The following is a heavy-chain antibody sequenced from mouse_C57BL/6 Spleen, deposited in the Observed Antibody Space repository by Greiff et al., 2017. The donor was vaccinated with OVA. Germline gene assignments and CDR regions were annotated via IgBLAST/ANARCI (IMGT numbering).Heavy chain of an antibody. Sequence: VQLKESGPGLVKPSQSLSLTCSVTGYSITSGYYWNWIRQFPGNKLEWMGYISYDGSNNYNPSLKNRISITRDTSKNQFFLKLNSVTTEDTATYYCARIYYDYDEGAYWGQGTLVTVSA. CDR3: ARIYYDYDEGAY. CDR1: GYSITSGYY. D-gene: IGHD2-4*01. CDR2: ISYDGSN. J-gene: IGHJ3*01. V-gene: IGHV3-6*01.